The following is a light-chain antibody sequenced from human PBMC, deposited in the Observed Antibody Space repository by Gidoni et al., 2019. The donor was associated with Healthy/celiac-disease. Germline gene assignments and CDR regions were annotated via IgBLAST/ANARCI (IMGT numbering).Light chain of an antibody. V-gene: IGKV1-39*01. CDR1: RSISSY. Sequence: DIQMTHSPSFLSASVGDRVTITCRASRSISSYLYWYQQKPRKATKLLIYAASSLQSGVPSRFSGSGSGKDFTLTSSSLQPEDFATYYCQQSYSTPRTFGHGTKVDIK. CDR2: AAS. CDR3: QQSYSTPRT. J-gene: IGKJ3*01.